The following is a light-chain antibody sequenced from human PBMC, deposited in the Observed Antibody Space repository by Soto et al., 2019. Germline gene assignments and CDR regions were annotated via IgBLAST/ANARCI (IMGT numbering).Light chain of an antibody. Sequence: EIVMTQSPATLSVSPGERATVSCRASQSVSSNLAWYHQKPGQAPRLLIYGASTRARGIPARFSGSGSGTEFTLTIGSLQSEDFAVYYCQQYNNWPRTLGQGTKLEIK. CDR2: GAS. J-gene: IGKJ2*01. CDR3: QQYNNWPRT. V-gene: IGKV3-15*01. CDR1: QSVSSN.